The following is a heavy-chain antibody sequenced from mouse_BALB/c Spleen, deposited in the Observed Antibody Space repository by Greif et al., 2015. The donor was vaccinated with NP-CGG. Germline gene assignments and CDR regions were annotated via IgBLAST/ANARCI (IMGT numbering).Heavy chain of an antibody. J-gene: IGHJ3*01. CDR2: IYPGSGST. D-gene: IGHD2-1*01. CDR3: TRQGYGNYEGFAY. V-gene: IGHV1S22*01. CDR1: GYTFTSYW. Sequence: LQQSGSELVRPGASVKLSCKASGYTFTSYWMHWVKQRPGQGLEWIGNIYPGSGSTNYDEKFKSKATLTVDTSSSTAYMQLSSLTSEDSAVYYCTRQGYGNYEGFAYWGQGTLVTVSA.